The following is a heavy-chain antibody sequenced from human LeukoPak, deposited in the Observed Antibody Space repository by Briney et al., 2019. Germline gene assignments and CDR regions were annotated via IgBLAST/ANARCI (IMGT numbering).Heavy chain of an antibody. D-gene: IGHD3-22*01. CDR2: ISAYNGNT. V-gene: IGHV1-18*01. Sequence: ASVKVSCKASGYTFTSYGISWVRQAPGQGLEWMGWISAYNGNTNYAQKLQGRVTMTTDTSTSTAYMELRSLRSDDTAAYYCARGGYYYDSSGYIYSDYWGQGTLVTVSS. CDR3: ARGGYYYDSSGYIYSDY. J-gene: IGHJ4*02. CDR1: GYTFTSYG.